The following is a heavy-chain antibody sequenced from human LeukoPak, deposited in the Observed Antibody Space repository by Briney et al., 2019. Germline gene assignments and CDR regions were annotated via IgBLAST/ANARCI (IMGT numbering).Heavy chain of an antibody. J-gene: IGHJ6*03. D-gene: IGHD4-11*01. CDR3: ARTPRVIPPLWPTYYYYYMDV. Sequence: SETLSLTCAVYGGSFSGYYWSWIRQPPGKGLEWIGEINHSGSTNYNPSLKSRVTISVDTSKNRFSLRLSSVTAADTAVYYCARTPRVIPPLWPTYYYYYMDVWGKGTTVTVSS. CDR1: GGSFSGYY. CDR2: INHSGST. V-gene: IGHV4-34*01.